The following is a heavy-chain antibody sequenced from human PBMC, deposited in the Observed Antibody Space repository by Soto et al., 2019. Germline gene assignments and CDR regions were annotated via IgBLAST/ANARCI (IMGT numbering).Heavy chain of an antibody. CDR2: IIPILGIA. J-gene: IGHJ3*02. CDR1: GGTFSSYT. D-gene: IGHD1-1*01. Sequence: SVKVSCKASGGTFSSYTISWVRQAPGQGLEWMGRIIPILGIANYAQKFQGRVTITADKSTSTAYMELSSLRSEDTAVYYCATNDGMYDAFDIWGQGTMVTVSS. V-gene: IGHV1-69*02. CDR3: ATNDGMYDAFDI.